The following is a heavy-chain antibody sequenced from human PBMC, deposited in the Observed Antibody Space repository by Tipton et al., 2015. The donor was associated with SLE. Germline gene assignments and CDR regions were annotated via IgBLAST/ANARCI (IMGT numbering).Heavy chain of an antibody. Sequence: TLSLTCAVYGGSFSGYYWSWIRQPPGKGLEWIGEINHSGSTNYNPSLKSRVTISVDTSKNQFSLKLSSVTAADTAVYYCARGAVGGAVAFDYWGQGTLVTVSS. CDR2: INHSGST. CDR3: ARGAVGGAVAFDY. D-gene: IGHD6-19*01. CDR1: GGSFSGYY. J-gene: IGHJ4*02. V-gene: IGHV4-34*01.